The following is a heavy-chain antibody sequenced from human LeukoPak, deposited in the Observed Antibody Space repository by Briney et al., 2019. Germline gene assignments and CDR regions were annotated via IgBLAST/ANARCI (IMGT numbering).Heavy chain of an antibody. CDR2: ISGSGGST. D-gene: IGHD3-22*01. Sequence: PGGSLRLSCAASGFTFDDYAMHWVRQAPGKGLEWVSAISGSGGSTYYADSVKGRFTISRDNSKNTLYLQMNSLRAEDTAVYYCAKGDGYFDYWGQGTLVTVSS. CDR1: GFTFDDYA. CDR3: AKGDGYFDY. J-gene: IGHJ4*02. V-gene: IGHV3-23*01.